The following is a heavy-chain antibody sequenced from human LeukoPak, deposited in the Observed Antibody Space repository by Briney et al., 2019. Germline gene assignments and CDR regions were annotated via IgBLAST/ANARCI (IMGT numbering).Heavy chain of an antibody. CDR1: GYTFTSYD. CDR2: MNPNSGNT. Sequence: ASVKVSYKASGYTFTSYDINWVRQATGQGLEWMGWMNPNSGNTGYAQKFQGRVTITRNTSISTAYMELSSLRSEDTAVYYCARGFTMVRAHVLFYYYYMDVWGKGATVTVSS. J-gene: IGHJ6*03. V-gene: IGHV1-8*03. D-gene: IGHD3-10*01. CDR3: ARGFTMVRAHVLFYYYYMDV.